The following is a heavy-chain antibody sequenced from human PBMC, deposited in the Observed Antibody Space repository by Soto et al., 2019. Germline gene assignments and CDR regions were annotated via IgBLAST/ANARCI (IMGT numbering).Heavy chain of an antibody. D-gene: IGHD4-4*01. V-gene: IGHV1-18*01. CDR2: TSAYNGHT. J-gene: IGHJ4*02. Sequence: ASVKVSCKASGYTFSGYGISWVRQAPGQGLEWMGWTSAYNGHTNYAQKLQGRVTMTTDTSTSTAYMELRSLRSDDTAVYYCARDSWGTTGYWGQGTLVTVSS. CDR1: GYTFSGYG. CDR3: ARDSWGTTGY.